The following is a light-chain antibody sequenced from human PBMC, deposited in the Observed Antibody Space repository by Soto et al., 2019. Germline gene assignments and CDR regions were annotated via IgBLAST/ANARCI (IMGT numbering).Light chain of an antibody. J-gene: IGKJ3*01. Sequence: EIVMTQSPATLSVSPGERATLSCRASQSVSSNLAWYQQKPGQAPRLLIYGASTRATGIPARFIGSGSGTEFTLTISSRQSEDFAVYYCQHYNNWPSFTFGPGTKVDIK. CDR2: GAS. CDR1: QSVSSN. V-gene: IGKV3-15*01. CDR3: QHYNNWPSFT.